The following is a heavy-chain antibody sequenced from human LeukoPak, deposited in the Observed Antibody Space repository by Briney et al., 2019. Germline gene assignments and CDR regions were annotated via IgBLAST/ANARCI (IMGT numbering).Heavy chain of an antibody. D-gene: IGHD6-25*01. Sequence: GASVKVSCKASGYSFTSNGITWVRQAPGQGLEWMGWISPYNGHTNYAQEFQGRVTMTTDTSTTTAYMEVRSLRSDDTAVYYCARERVYSSADYWGQGTLVTVSS. V-gene: IGHV1-18*01. CDR1: GYSFTSNG. J-gene: IGHJ4*02. CDR2: ISPYNGHT. CDR3: ARERVYSSADY.